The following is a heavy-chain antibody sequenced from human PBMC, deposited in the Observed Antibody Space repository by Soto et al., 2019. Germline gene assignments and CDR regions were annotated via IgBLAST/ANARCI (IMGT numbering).Heavy chain of an antibody. Sequence: SETLSLTCAVYGGSVNGYYWNWIRQPSGKGLEWIGEINHTGGTHYNPSLKSRVTMSVDTSKNQFSLRLSSVTAADTAIYYCATRITVFGLLIPPFDPWGQGTQVTVSS. D-gene: IGHD3-3*01. V-gene: IGHV4-34*01. J-gene: IGHJ5*02. CDR1: GGSVNGYY. CDR3: ATRITVFGLLIPPFDP. CDR2: INHTGGT.